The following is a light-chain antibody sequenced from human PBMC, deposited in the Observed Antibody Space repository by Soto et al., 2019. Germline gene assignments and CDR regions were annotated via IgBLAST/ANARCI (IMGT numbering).Light chain of an antibody. J-gene: IGLJ2*01. CDR1: SSNVGGYNF. CDR2: EVN. Sequence: QSALTQPASVSGSPGQSIAISCTGTSSNVGGYNFVSWYQQHPGKAPKLLIYEVNKRPSGVSNRFSGSKSGNTASLTISGLQAEDEADYYCCSYGGDRIFGGGTKLTVL. CDR3: CSYGGDRI. V-gene: IGLV2-23*02.